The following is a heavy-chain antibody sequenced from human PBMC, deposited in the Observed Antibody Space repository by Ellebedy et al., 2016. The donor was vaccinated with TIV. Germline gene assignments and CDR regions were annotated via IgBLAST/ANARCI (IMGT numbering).Heavy chain of an antibody. CDR2: ISGSSHYI. CDR1: GFTFTPYT. J-gene: IGHJ4*02. D-gene: IGHD1-1*01. Sequence: GESLKISCAASGFTFTPYTINWVRQAPGKGLQWVSSISGSSHYILYADSVRGRFTISRDNAKNSLYLQMNSLRADDTAVYYCAREKSGHKWNDGFDSWGQGTLVTVSS. CDR3: AREKSGHKWNDGFDS. V-gene: IGHV3-21*01.